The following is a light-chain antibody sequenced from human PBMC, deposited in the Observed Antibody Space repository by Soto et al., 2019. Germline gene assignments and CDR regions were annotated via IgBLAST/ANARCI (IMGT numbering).Light chain of an antibody. CDR3: ASYTGSSTYL. J-gene: IGLJ3*02. V-gene: IGLV2-14*03. CDR2: GVT. CDR1: SGEVGFYDF. Sequence: QSVLTQPASMSGSPGQSITISCTGTSGEVGFYDFVSWYQQHPGKVPRLIIYGVTKRPSGVSHRFSGSKSGNTASLTISGLQVEDEADYSCASYTGSSTYLFGGGTKVTVL.